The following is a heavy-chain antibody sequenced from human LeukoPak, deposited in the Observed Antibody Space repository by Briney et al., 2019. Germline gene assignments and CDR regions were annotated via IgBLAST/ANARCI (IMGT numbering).Heavy chain of an antibody. Sequence: GGSLILSCAASGFTVSSNYMSWVRQAPGKGLEWVSSIISSSSYMFYADSVKGRFTISRDNAKNSLYLQMNSLRAEDTAVYYCARDRTTVVGKPSYFDYWGQGTLVTVSS. J-gene: IGHJ4*02. D-gene: IGHD6-19*01. CDR3: ARDRTTVVGKPSYFDY. V-gene: IGHV3-21*01. CDR1: GFTVSSNY. CDR2: IISSSSYM.